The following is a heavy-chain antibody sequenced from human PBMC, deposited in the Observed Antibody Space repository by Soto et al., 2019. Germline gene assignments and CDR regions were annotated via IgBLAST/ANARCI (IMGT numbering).Heavy chain of an antibody. D-gene: IGHD1-1*01. J-gene: IGHJ4*02. CDR2: ISGSGVST. CDR3: AKVRVPEDFFDY. Sequence: EVPLLESGGGLVQPGGSLRLSCAASGFTFSSYAVNWVRQAPGKGLEWVSAISGSGVSTMYADSVKGRFTISRDNSKNTVHLQMSSLRAEDTALYYCAKVRVPEDFFDYWGQGTLVTVSS. V-gene: IGHV3-23*01. CDR1: GFTFSSYA.